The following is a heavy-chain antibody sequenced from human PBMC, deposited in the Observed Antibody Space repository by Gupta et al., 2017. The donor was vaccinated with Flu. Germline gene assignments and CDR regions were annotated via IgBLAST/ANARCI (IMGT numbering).Heavy chain of an antibody. CDR2: IHTDGST. D-gene: IGHD3-9*01. CDR1: W. V-gene: IGHV3-74*01. Sequence: WMHWVRQVPGKGLLWVARIHTDGSTVYADSVKGRFTISRENARNTLYLQMNNVRADDTAVYYCVRESLTGNYRTSDYWGQGTLVTVST. J-gene: IGHJ4*02. CDR3: VRESLTGNYRTSDY.